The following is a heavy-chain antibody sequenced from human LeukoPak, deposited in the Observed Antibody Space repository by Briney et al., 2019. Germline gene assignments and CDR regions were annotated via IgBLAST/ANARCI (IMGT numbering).Heavy chain of an antibody. CDR1: GYTFTTHG. CDR2: ISTSKGDT. V-gene: IGHV1-18*01. CDR3: ARDWPTVITDY. D-gene: IGHD4-11*01. Sequence: ASVKVSCKTSGYTFTTHGIRWVRQAPGQGLEWMGWISTSKGDTNYAQKFRGRLTMTTGRSTSTAYMELRSLSSDDTAVYYCARDWPTVITDYWGQGTLVTVSS. J-gene: IGHJ4*02.